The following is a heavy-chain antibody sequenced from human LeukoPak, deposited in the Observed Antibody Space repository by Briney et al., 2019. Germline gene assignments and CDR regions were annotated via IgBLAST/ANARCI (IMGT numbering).Heavy chain of an antibody. Sequence: GGSLRLSCAASGFIFSRYWMSWVRQAPGKGPEWVANIKQDGSEIVYVDSVKGRFTISRDNAKNSLYLQMNSLRAEDTALYYCVRDKDTYNEFYDYWGQGTLVTVSS. D-gene: IGHD5-24*01. V-gene: IGHV3-7*01. CDR3: VRDKDTYNEFYDY. J-gene: IGHJ4*02. CDR1: GFIFSRYW. CDR2: IKQDGSEI.